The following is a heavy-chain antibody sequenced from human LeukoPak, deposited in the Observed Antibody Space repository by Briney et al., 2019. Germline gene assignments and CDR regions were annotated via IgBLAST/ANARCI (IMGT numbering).Heavy chain of an antibody. CDR1: GFTFSSYG. CDR2: ISGSGSST. D-gene: IGHD5-18*01. CDR3: AKDRTMASYGYSPGDY. V-gene: IGHV3-23*01. Sequence: GGSLRLSCAASGFTFSSYGMHWVRQAPGKGLEWVSAISGSGSSTYYADSVKGRFTISRDNSKNTLYLQMNSLRAEDTAVYYCAKDRTMASYGYSPGDYWGQGTLVTVSS. J-gene: IGHJ4*02.